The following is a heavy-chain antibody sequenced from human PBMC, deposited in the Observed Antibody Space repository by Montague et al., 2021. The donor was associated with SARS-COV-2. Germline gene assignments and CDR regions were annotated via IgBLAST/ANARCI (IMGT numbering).Heavy chain of an antibody. J-gene: IGHJ3*02. CDR1: GGSSSSDY. V-gene: IGHV4-59*01. D-gene: IGHD1-26*01. CDR3: ARRELLGADDAFDI. CDR2: ISYSGST. Sequence: SETLSLTCTVSGGSSSSDYWNWIRLPPGQGLEWIGYISYSGSTTYNPSLTSRVTISVDTSMNQFSLTLSSVTAADTAVYYCARRELLGADDAFDIWGQGTMVTVSS.